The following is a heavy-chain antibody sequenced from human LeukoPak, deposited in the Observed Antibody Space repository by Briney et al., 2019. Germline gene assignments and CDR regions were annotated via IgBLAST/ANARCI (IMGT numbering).Heavy chain of an antibody. V-gene: IGHV3-30*04. CDR1: GFTFSSYA. Sequence: GGSLRLSCAASGFTFSSYAMHWVRQAPGKGLEWVAVISYDGSNKYYADSVKGRFTISRDNSKNTLYLQMNSLRAEDTAVYYCAREYLGMAVWGQGTLVTVSS. CDR2: ISYDGSNK. J-gene: IGHJ4*02. CDR3: AREYLGMAV. D-gene: IGHD5-24*01.